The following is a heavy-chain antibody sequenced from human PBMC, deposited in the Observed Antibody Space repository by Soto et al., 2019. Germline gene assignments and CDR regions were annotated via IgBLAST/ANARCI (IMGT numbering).Heavy chain of an antibody. V-gene: IGHV1-18*01. CDR1: GYTFTSYG. CDR2: ISAYNGNT. CDR3: ARERYVGYSSGWRLWVY. Sequence: GASVKVSCKASGYTFTSYGISWVRQAPGQGLEWMGWISAYNGNTNYAQKLQGRVTMTTDTSTSTAYMELRSLRSDDTAVYYCARERYVGYSSGWRLWVYWEQGNLGTVST. D-gene: IGHD6-19*01. J-gene: IGHJ4*02.